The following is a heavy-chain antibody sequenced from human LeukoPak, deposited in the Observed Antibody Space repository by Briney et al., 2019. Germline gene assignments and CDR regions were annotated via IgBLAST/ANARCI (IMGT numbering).Heavy chain of an antibody. CDR2: VWYDGTNK. CDR1: EFNFNNYG. D-gene: IGHD3-22*01. Sequence: PGGSLLLFCTASEFNFNNYGIHWVRQAPGKGLEWVATVWYDGTNKYYADSVKGRFTISRDNSRNTVYLQMNSLRAEDTAVYYCAKGVRSGYYCGGFDSWGQGTLVTVSS. V-gene: IGHV3-33*06. J-gene: IGHJ5*01. CDR3: AKGVRSGYYCGGFDS.